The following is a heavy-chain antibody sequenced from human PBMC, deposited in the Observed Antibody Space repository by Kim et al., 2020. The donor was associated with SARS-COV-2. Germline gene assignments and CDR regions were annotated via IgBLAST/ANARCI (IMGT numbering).Heavy chain of an antibody. D-gene: IGHD4-4*01. CDR3: VRDGYSNYDAFDI. CDR2: IIPIFGTA. CDR1: GGTFSSYA. Sequence: SVKVSCKASGGTFSSYAISWVRQAPGQGLEWMGGIIPIFGTANYAQKFQGRVTITADESTSTAYMELSSLRSEDTAVYYCVRDGYSNYDAFDIWGQGTMVTVSS. V-gene: IGHV1-69*13. J-gene: IGHJ3*02.